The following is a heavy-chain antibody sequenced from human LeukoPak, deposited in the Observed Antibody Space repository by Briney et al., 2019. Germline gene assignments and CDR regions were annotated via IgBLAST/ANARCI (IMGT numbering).Heavy chain of an antibody. Sequence: GASVKVSCKASGYTFTSYAMNWVREAPGQGLEWMGWINTNTGNPTYAQGLTGRFVFSLDTSVSTAYLQISSLKAEDTAVYYCARDPSSEYYYYMDVWGKGTTVTVSS. J-gene: IGHJ6*03. V-gene: IGHV7-4-1*02. CDR3: ARDPSSEYYYYMDV. CDR2: INTNTGNP. CDR1: GYTFTSYA. D-gene: IGHD6-25*01.